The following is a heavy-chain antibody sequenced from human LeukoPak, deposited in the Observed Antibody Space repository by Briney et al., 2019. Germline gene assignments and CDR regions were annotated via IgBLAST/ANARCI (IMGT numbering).Heavy chain of an antibody. CDR3: ARNGYSGYFDY. V-gene: IGHV4-39*01. D-gene: IGHD5-18*01. CDR2: IYYSGST. CDR1: GGSISSSSHY. J-gene: IGHJ4*02. Sequence: SETLSLTCTVSGGSISSSSHYWGWIRQPPGKGLEWIGSIYYSGSTYYNPSLKSRVTISVDTSKNQFSLKLSSVTAADTAVYYCARNGYSGYFDYWGQGTLVTVSS.